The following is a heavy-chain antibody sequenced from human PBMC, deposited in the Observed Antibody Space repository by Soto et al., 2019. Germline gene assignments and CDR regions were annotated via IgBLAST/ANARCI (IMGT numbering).Heavy chain of an antibody. D-gene: IGHD3-9*01. CDR2: IYPGDSDT. J-gene: IGHJ5*01. CDR1: GYSFTSYW. CDR3: ARAYYDILTGYGNWFDS. V-gene: IGHV5-51*01. Sequence: GESLKISCKGSGYSFTSYWIGWVRQMPGKGLEWMGIIYPGDSDTRYSPSFQSQVTISADKSISTAYLQWSSLKASDTAMYYCARAYYDILTGYGNWFDSWGKGTLVTISS.